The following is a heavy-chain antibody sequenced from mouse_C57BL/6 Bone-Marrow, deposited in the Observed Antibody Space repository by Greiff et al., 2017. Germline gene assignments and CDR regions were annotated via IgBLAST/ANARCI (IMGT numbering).Heavy chain of an antibody. CDR1: GFTFSSYA. CDR2: ISSGGSYT. CDR3: ARPTTAPYWYFDV. J-gene: IGHJ1*01. Sequence: EVNLVESGGGLVKPGGSLKLSCAASGFTFSSYAMSWVRQTPEKRLEWVATISSGGSYTYYPDSVKGRFTISRANAKNTLYLQMSSLRSEDTAMYYCARPTTAPYWYFDVWGAGTTVTVSS. D-gene: IGHD1-2*01. V-gene: IGHV5-9-3*01.